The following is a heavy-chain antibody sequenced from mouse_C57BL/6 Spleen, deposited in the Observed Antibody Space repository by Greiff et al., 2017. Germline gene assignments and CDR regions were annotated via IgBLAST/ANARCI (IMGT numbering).Heavy chain of an antibody. J-gene: IGHJ2*01. Sequence: EVHLVESGGGLVKPGGSLKLSCAASGFTFSDYGMHWVRQAPEKGLEWVAYISSGSSTIYYADTVKGRFTISRDNAKNTLFLQMTSLRSEDTAMYYCARQDYSNYVFDYWGQGTTLTVSS. D-gene: IGHD2-5*01. V-gene: IGHV5-17*01. CDR2: ISSGSSTI. CDR1: GFTFSDYG. CDR3: ARQDYSNYVFDY.